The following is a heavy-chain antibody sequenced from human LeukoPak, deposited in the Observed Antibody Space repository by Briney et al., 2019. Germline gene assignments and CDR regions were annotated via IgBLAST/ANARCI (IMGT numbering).Heavy chain of an antibody. J-gene: IGHJ4*02. CDR1: GFTFNNYG. CDR3: TKGPVPTINIAGVFEY. Sequence: GGSLRLSCAASGFTFNNYGMSWVRQAPGKGLEWVSVIFGSGASTWYADSVKGRFTISRDNSKKTLYLQMNSLRAEDTALYYCTKGPVPTINIAGVFEYWGQGTLVTVSS. CDR2: IFGSGAST. D-gene: IGHD1-26*01. V-gene: IGHV3-23*01.